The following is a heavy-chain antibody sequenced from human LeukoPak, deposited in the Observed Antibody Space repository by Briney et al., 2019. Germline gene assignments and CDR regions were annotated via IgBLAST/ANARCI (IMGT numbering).Heavy chain of an antibody. D-gene: IGHD6-6*01. CDR3: AKDATIAARPAYFDY. V-gene: IGHV3-30*04. CDR2: ISYDGSNK. CDR1: GFTFRSYA. J-gene: IGHJ4*02. Sequence: GGSLRLSCAASGFTFRSYAMHWVRQAPGKGLEWVAVISYDGSNKYNADSVKGRFTISRDNSKNTLYLQMNSLRAEDTAVYYCAKDATIAARPAYFDYWGQGTLVTVSS.